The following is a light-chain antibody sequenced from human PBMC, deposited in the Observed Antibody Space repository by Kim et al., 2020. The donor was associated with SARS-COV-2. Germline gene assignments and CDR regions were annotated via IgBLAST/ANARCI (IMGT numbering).Light chain of an antibody. CDR2: DAT. CDR1: TGTVTGGLY. J-gene: IGLJ3*02. CDR3: LLSYSDIWV. Sequence: QAVVTQEPSLTVSPGGTVTLTCGSSTGTVTGGLYPYWFQQKPGQAPTTLIYDATYKHSWTPARFSGSRLGGKAALTLSGAQPEDEAEYYCLLSYSDIWVFGGGTQLTVL. V-gene: IGLV7-46*01.